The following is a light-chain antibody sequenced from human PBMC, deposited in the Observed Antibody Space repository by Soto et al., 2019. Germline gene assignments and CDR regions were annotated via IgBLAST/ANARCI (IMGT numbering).Light chain of an antibody. CDR3: QQYNNWPYT. CDR1: QSVSSN. J-gene: IGKJ2*01. CDR2: GAS. Sequence: EIVMTQSPATLSVSPGERATLSCRASQSVSSNLAWYQQKPGQAPRRLIYGASTRATGIPGRFSGSGSGTEFSLTISSLQSEDFAVYYCQQYNNWPYTCGKGTKLEI. V-gene: IGKV3-15*01.